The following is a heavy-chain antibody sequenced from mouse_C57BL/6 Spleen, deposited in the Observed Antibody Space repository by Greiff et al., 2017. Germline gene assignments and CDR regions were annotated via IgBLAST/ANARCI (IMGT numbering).Heavy chain of an antibody. CDR1: GFNIKNTY. J-gene: IGHJ4*01. D-gene: IGHD6-2*01. CDR2: IDPADGNT. CDR3: ARGESHYYAVDY. V-gene: IGHV14-3*01. Sequence: EVQGVESVAELVRPGASVKLSCTASGFNIKNTYMHWVKQRPEQGLEWIGRIDPADGNTKYAPKFKGTATITADTAYNSAYLQISSLTSEDTAIYDCARGESHYYAVDYWGQGTSVTVSS.